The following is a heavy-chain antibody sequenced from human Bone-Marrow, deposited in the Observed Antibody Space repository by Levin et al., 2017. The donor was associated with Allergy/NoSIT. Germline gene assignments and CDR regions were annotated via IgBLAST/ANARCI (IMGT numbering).Heavy chain of an antibody. CDR2: ISAYNGNT. CDR3: ARDDIAAAGTATFDY. D-gene: IGHD6-13*01. CDR1: GYTFTSYG. J-gene: IGHJ4*02. Sequence: PGESLKISCKASGYTFTSYGISWVRQAPGQGLEWMGWISAYNGNTNYAQKLQGRVTMTTDTSTSTAYMELRSLRSDDTAVYYCARDDIAAAGTATFDYWGQGTLVTVSS. V-gene: IGHV1-18*01.